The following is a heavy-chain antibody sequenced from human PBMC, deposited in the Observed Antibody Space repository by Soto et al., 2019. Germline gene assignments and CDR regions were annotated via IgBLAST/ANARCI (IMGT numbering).Heavy chain of an antibody. J-gene: IGHJ5*02. Sequence: SETLSLTCAVSGGSISSGNWWSFVRQPPGKGLEWIGEIYHSGSTNYNPSLKSRVTISVDKSKNQFSLNLNSVTAADTAMYYCARELRSGNYNWFDPSGDGTLVTVSS. CDR3: ARELRSGNYNWFDP. D-gene: IGHD2-15*01. CDR2: IYHSGST. V-gene: IGHV4-4*02. CDR1: GGSISSGNW.